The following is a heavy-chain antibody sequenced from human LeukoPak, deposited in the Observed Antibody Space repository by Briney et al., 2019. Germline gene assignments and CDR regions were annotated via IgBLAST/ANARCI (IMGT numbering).Heavy chain of an antibody. J-gene: IGHJ4*02. V-gene: IGHV4-59*01. Sequence: SETLSLTCTVSGGSISSYYWSWIRQPPGKGLEWIGYIYYSGSTNYNPSLKSRVTISVDTSKNQFSLKLSSVTAADTAVYYCARDQGSGSYYPYFDYWGQGTLVTVSS. CDR1: GGSISSYY. CDR2: IYYSGST. D-gene: IGHD3-10*01. CDR3: ARDQGSGSYYPYFDY.